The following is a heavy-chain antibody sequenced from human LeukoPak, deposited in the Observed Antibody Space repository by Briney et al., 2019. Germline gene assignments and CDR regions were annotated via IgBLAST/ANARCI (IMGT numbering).Heavy chain of an antibody. Sequence: GGSLRLSCAASGFTFSSYETNWVRQAPGKGLEWVSYISSSGSTIYYADSVKGRFTISRDNAKNSLYLQMNSLGAEDTALYYCARHWYSGSYPIDYWGQGTLVTVSS. D-gene: IGHD1-26*01. CDR3: ARHWYSGSYPIDY. CDR2: ISSSGSTI. CDR1: GFTFSSYE. J-gene: IGHJ4*02. V-gene: IGHV3-48*03.